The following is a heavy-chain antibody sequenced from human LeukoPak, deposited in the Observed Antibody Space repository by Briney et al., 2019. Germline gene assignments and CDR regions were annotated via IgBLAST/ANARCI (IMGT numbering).Heavy chain of an antibody. CDR2: ISSSSSTI. D-gene: IGHD1-26*01. CDR1: GFTFSSYS. Sequence: GSLRLSCAASGFTFSSYSMNWVRQAPGKGLEWVSYISSSSSTIYYADSVKGRFTISRDNAKNSLYLQMNSLRAEDTAVYYCARGVGTTNPPEDYWGQGTLVTVSS. CDR3: ARGVGTTNPPEDY. V-gene: IGHV3-48*01. J-gene: IGHJ4*02.